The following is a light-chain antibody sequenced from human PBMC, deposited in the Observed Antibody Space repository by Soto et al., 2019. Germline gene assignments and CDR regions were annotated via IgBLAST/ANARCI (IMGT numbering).Light chain of an antibody. CDR3: QQFNSYSIT. J-gene: IGKJ5*01. CDR1: QSISNW. CDR2: KAS. V-gene: IGKV1-5*03. Sequence: DIQMTQSPSTLSASVGDRVTITCRASQSISNWLAWYQQKPGKAPKLLIYKASSLERGVPSRFSGSASGTEFTLTISILQPDDFATYYCQQFNSYSITFGQGTRLEIK.